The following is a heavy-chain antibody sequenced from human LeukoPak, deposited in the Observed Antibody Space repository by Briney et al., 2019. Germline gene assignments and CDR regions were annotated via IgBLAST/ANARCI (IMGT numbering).Heavy chain of an antibody. CDR1: GGSISSGGYY. CDR2: IYYSGST. V-gene: IGHV4-31*03. Sequence: PSQTLSLTCTVSGGSISSGGYYWSWIRQHPGKGLEWIGYIYYSGSTYYNPSLKSRVTISVDTSKNQFSLKLSSVTAADTAVYYCARDLDCSGGSCYSNAFDIWGQGTMVTVSS. D-gene: IGHD2-15*01. J-gene: IGHJ3*02. CDR3: ARDLDCSGGSCYSNAFDI.